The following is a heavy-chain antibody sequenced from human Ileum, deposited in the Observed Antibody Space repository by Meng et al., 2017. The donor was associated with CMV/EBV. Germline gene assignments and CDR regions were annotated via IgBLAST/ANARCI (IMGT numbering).Heavy chain of an antibody. CDR3: ASNVRSLDCSSISCSRDDY. J-gene: IGHJ4*02. CDR2: INQSGDT. D-gene: IGHD2-2*01. V-gene: IGHV4-34*01. CDR1: NGPFRGYY. Sequence: GSLRLSCAVYNGPFRGYYWSWIRQPPGKGLEWIGEINQSGDTNYNPSLKSRLTISIDTSKNQFSLNLNSVTAADTAVYFCASNVRSLDCSSISCSRDDYWGQGTLVTVSS.